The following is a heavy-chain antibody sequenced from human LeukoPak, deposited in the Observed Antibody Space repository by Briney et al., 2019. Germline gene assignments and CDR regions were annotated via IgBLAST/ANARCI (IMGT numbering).Heavy chain of an antibody. CDR2: ISAYNGNT. Sequence: GASVKVSCKASGYTFATYGISWVRQAPGQGLEWMGWISAYNGNTNYAQKLQGRVTMTTDTSTSTAYMELRSLRSDDTAVYYCARVGTYYYDSSGYIEVRLFDYWGQGTLVTVSS. CDR3: ARVGTYYYDSSGYIEVRLFDY. J-gene: IGHJ4*02. CDR1: GYTFATYG. D-gene: IGHD3-22*01. V-gene: IGHV1-18*01.